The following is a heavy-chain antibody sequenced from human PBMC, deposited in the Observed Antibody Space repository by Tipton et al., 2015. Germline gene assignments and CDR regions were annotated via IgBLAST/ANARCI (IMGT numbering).Heavy chain of an antibody. V-gene: IGHV4-59*12. CDR2: ISYSGSP. CDR3: ARGHYVSGWYSHYFDL. J-gene: IGHJ2*01. D-gene: IGHD6-19*01. Sequence: TLSLTCTVSGGSISSDYWTWIRQPPGKGLEWIGYISYSGSPNYTPSLRSRVTISVDASKNPFSLQLSSITAADTAVYYCARGHYVSGWYSHYFDLWGRGSLVTVSS. CDR1: GGSISSDY.